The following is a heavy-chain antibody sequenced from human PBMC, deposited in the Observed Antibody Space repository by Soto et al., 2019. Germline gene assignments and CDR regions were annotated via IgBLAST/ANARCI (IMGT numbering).Heavy chain of an antibody. J-gene: IGHJ4*02. CDR2: ISYDGSNK. V-gene: IGHV3-30-3*01. D-gene: IGHD6-6*01. CDR3: ASHGQYSSSLGLLAY. Sequence: PGGSLRLSCAASGFTFSSYAMHWVRQAPGKGLEWVAVISYDGSNKYYADSVKGRFTISRDNSKNTLYLQMNSLRAEDTAVYYCASHGQYSSSLGLLAYWGQGTLVTVSS. CDR1: GFTFSSYA.